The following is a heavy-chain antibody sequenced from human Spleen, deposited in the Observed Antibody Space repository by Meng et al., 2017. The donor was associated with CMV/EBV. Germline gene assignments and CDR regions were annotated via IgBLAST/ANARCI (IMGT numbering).Heavy chain of an antibody. CDR2: IKQDGSEK. Sequence: GESLKISCAASGFTFSSYWMSWVRQAPGKGLEWVANIKQDGSEKSYVDSVKGRFTISRDNAKNSLYLQMNSLRAEDTAVYYCARERGGDYDFWSGLINYYHYGMDVWGQGTTVTVSS. J-gene: IGHJ6*02. D-gene: IGHD3-3*01. CDR3: ARERGGDYDFWSGLINYYHYGMDV. CDR1: GFTFSSYW. V-gene: IGHV3-7*01.